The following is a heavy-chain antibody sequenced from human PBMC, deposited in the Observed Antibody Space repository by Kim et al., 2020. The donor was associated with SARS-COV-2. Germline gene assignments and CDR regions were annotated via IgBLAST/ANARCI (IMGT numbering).Heavy chain of an antibody. CDR2: VYYNGDT. J-gene: IGHJ5*02. V-gene: IGHV4-39*01. D-gene: IGHD3-10*01. Sequence: SETLSLTCTVSGGSIRSPFYYWAWIRQPPGKGLQLIGTVYYNGDTFYNLSLKSRVTISIDTSKDQFSLDLSSVTAADTALYFCARRTIREVFFDPCGQGT. CDR1: GGSIRSPFYY. CDR3: ARRTIREVFFDP.